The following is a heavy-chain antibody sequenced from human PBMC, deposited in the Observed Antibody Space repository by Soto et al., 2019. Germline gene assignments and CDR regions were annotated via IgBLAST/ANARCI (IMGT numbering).Heavy chain of an antibody. Sequence: GGSLRLSCLASGFIFSESTIYWVRQVPGKGLEAISAVSTSGRSTYYADSVKDRFTISRDNSKNTLFLQMGSLRPEDTAIYYCVKQAHGLDGVAFDYWGQGTQVTVS. D-gene: IGHD2-15*01. CDR1: GFIFSEST. CDR2: VSTSGRST. V-gene: IGHV3-64D*06. J-gene: IGHJ4*02. CDR3: VKQAHGLDGVAFDY.